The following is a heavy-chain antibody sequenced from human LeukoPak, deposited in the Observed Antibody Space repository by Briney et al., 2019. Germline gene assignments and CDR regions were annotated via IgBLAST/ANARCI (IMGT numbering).Heavy chain of an antibody. CDR3: ARGDRFDLDH. Sequence: ASVKVSCKASGYTFTNYEINWVRQATGQGLEWMGWMNPNSGDTGYAQKFQGRVIITRNTSMSTAYMELNILTSEDTAVYYCARGDRFDLDHWGQGTQVTVSS. J-gene: IGHJ4*02. D-gene: IGHD3-10*01. CDR2: MNPNSGDT. V-gene: IGHV1-8*02. CDR1: GYTFTNYE.